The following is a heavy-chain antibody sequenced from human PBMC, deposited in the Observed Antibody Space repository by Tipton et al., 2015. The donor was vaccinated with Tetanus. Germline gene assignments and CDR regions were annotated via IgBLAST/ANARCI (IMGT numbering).Heavy chain of an antibody. V-gene: IGHV1-69*01. Sequence: QSGPEVKKSGSSVKVSCQVSGGSFSTSPISWLRQAPGQGLEWLGGILPLSGTTTYAQIFQGRVTITADESTTTAYMELSSLTTDDTAIYYCARGIEDTAMYGIDYLADYWGQGTLVTVSS. J-gene: IGHJ4*02. D-gene: IGHD5-18*01. CDR1: GGSFSTSP. CDR3: ARGIEDTAMYGIDYLADY. CDR2: ILPLSGTT.